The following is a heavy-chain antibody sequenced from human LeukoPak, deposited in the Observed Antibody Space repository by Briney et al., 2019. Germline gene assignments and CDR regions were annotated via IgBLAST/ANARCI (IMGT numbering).Heavy chain of an antibody. CDR1: GFTVSSNY. CDR2: IYSGGST. V-gene: IGHV3-66*01. Sequence: GGSLRLSCAASGFTVSSNYMSWVRQAPGKGLEWVSVIYSGGSTYYADSVKGRFTISRDNSKNTLYLQMNSLRAEDTAVYYCARESITMVRGALDYWGQGTLVTVSS. J-gene: IGHJ4*02. CDR3: ARESITMVRGALDY. D-gene: IGHD3-10*01.